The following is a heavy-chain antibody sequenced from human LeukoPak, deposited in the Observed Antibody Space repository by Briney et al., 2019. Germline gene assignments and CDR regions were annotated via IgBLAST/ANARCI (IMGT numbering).Heavy chain of an antibody. Sequence: SETLSLTCPVSAGSISSGNYYWGRLRHPPGKGLEWIARIYNSGSNYYGTSLRSGRNLSVETSKTRFSLRRSSVTATGTAVYYCARNMTTVTAGVVSRHDAFDIWGQGTMVTVSS. CDR3: ARNMTTVTAGVVSRHDAFDI. J-gene: IGHJ3*02. D-gene: IGHD4-11*01. V-gene: IGHV4-39*01. CDR2: IYNSGSN. CDR1: AGSISSGNYY.